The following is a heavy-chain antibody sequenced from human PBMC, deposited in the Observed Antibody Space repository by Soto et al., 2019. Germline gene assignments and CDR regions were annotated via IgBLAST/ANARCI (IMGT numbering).Heavy chain of an antibody. D-gene: IGHD2-2*01. J-gene: IGHJ5*02. Sequence: SETLSLTCAVSGGSISSSNGWHWVRQPPGKGLEWIGEIHHSGTTNYNPSLKSRVAISVDKSKNQFSLKLNSVTAADTAVYYCARVRQYCSGTSCYLDPWGQGTLVTVSS. CDR1: GGSISSSNG. V-gene: IGHV4-4*02. CDR2: IHHSGTT. CDR3: ARVRQYCSGTSCYLDP.